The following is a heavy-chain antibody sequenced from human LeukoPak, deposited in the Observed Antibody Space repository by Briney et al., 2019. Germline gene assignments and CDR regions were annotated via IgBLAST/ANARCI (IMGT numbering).Heavy chain of an antibody. CDR2: INPSGGST. J-gene: IGHJ3*02. CDR3: ARVMAAAGTWAFDI. Sequence: ASVKVSCKASGYTFTSYDINWVRQAPGQGLEWMGIINPSGGSTSYAQKFQGRVTMTRDMSTSTVYMELSSLRSEDTAVYYCARVMAAAGTWAFDIWGQGTMVTVSS. CDR1: GYTFTSYD. D-gene: IGHD6-13*01. V-gene: IGHV1-46*01.